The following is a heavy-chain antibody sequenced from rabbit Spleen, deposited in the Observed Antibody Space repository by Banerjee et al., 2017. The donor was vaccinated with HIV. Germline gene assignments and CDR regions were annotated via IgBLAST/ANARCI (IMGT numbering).Heavy chain of an antibody. Sequence: QSLEESGGDLVKPGASLTLTCTAAGFTLSTYYMNWVRQAPGKGLEWIACIYNGDGSTYYASWAKGRFTISRTSSTTVTLQMTSLTAADTATYFCVRDTSSSFSSYGMDLWGPGTLVTVS. J-gene: IGHJ6*01. V-gene: IGHV1S40*01. CDR1: GFTLSTYY. CDR2: IYNGDGST. CDR3: VRDTSSSFSSYGMDL. D-gene: IGHD1-1*01.